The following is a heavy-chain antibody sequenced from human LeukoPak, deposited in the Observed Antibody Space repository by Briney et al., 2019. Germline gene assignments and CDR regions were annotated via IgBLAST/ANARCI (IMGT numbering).Heavy chain of an antibody. J-gene: IGHJ4*02. Sequence: SETLSLTCAVSGGSISNGSLSWSWIRQPPGKGLEWIGYVYYSGNAYYNPSLKSRFTISVDTSKNQFSLKLSSVTAADTAVYYCVRVVGATAFDYWGQGTLVTVSS. CDR2: VYYSGNA. V-gene: IGHV4-30-4*07. CDR1: GGSISNGSLS. D-gene: IGHD1-26*01. CDR3: VRVVGATAFDY.